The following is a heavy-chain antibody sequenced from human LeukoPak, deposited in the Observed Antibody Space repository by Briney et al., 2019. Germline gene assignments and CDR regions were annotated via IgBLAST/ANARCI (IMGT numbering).Heavy chain of an antibody. V-gene: IGHV3-30*03. J-gene: IGHJ4*02. CDR2: ISYDGSNK. Sequence: GGSLRLSCAASGFTFSSYGMHWVRQAPGKGLEWVAVISYDGSNKYYADSVKGRFTISRDNSKNTLYLQMNSLRAEDTAVYYCARDYYGSGSYYLGFDYWGQGTLVTVSS. CDR3: ARDYYGSGSYYLGFDY. D-gene: IGHD3-10*01. CDR1: GFTFSSYG.